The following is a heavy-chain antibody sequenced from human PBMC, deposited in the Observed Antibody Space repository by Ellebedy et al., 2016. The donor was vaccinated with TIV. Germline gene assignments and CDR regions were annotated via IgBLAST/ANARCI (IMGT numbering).Heavy chain of an antibody. V-gene: IGHV3-23*01. CDR2: ISGGGDNT. CDR3: AKGSSSGFSYDRVGFQY. Sequence: GGSLRLSCAASGFTFSNFAMHWVRQAPGKGLEWLSVISGGGDNTYNADSVKGRFTITRDNSKNTLFLQMNRLRTEDTAVYYWAKGSSSGFSYDRVGFQYWGQGTLVTVSS. J-gene: IGHJ4*02. D-gene: IGHD3-22*01. CDR1: GFTFSNFA.